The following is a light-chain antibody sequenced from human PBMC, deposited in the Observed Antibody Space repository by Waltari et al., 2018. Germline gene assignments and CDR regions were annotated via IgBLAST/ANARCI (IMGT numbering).Light chain of an antibody. V-gene: IGLV2-8*01. CDR3: SSYAGSNNYV. CDR2: EVS. J-gene: IGLJ1*01. Sequence: QSALTQPPSASGSPGQSVTISCTGTSSDVGGYNYVSWYQQHPGKAPKLMIYEVSKRPSGDPNRFSGSKACNTSSLTVSGLQAEDEADYYCSSYAGSNNYVFGTGTKVTVL. CDR1: SSDVGGYNY.